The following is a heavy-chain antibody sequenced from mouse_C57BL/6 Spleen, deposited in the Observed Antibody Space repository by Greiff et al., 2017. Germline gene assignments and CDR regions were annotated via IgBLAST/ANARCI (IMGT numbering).Heavy chain of an antibody. CDR2: IYPGDGDT. Sequence: QVQLQQSGPELVKPGASVKISCKASGYAFSSSWMNWVKQRPGKGLEWIGRIYPGDGDTNYNGKFKGKATLTADKSSSTAYMQLSSLTSEDSAVYFCARSHSNYEYFDGWGTGTTVTVSS. CDR1: GYAFSSSW. J-gene: IGHJ1*03. CDR3: ARSHSNYEYFDG. V-gene: IGHV1-82*01. D-gene: IGHD2-5*01.